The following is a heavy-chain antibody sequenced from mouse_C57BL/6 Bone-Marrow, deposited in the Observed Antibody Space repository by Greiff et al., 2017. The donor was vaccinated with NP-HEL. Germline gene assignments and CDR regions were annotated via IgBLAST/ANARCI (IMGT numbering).Heavy chain of an antibody. CDR3: ARNYDGYYGGY. V-gene: IGHV1-50*01. J-gene: IGHJ2*01. CDR1: GYTFTSYW. CDR2: IDPSDSYT. Sequence: QVQLQQPGAELVKPGASVKLSCKASGYTFTSYWMQWVKQRPGQGLEWIGEIDPSDSYTNYNQKFKGKATLTVDTSSSTAYMQLSSLTSEDSAVYYCARNYDGYYGGYWGQGTTLTVSS. D-gene: IGHD2-3*01.